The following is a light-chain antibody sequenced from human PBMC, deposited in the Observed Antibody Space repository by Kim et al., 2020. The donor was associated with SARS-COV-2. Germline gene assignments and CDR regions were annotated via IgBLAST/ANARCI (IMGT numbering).Light chain of an antibody. CDR1: SFRNYF. J-gene: IGLJ3*02. V-gene: IGLV3-19*01. Sequence: AVGQTVRITCQGDSFRNYFASWYQQKPGQAPVLVVYGENNRPSGIPDRFSGSTSGNTGSLTITGAQAEDEADYYCSSRDSSNYHWVFGGGTQLTVL. CDR3: SSRDSSNYHWV. CDR2: GEN.